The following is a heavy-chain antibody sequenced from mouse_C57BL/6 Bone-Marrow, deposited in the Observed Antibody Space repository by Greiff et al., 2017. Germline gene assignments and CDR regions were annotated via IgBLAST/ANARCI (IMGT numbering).Heavy chain of an antibody. CDR2: IDPEDGDT. D-gene: IGHD1-1*01. Sequence: VQLKESGAELVRPGASVKLSCTASGFNIKDYYMHWVKQRPEQGLEWIGRIDPEDGDTEYAPKFPGKATMTADTSSNTAYLQLSSLTSEDTAVYYCTAFITTDAMDYWGQGTSVTVSS. J-gene: IGHJ4*01. V-gene: IGHV14-1*01. CDR3: TAFITTDAMDY. CDR1: GFNIKDYY.